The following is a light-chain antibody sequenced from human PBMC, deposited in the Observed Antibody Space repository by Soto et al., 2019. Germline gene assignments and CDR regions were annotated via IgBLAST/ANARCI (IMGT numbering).Light chain of an antibody. CDR3: QQYGREPRLT. CDR1: QNVDSSY. J-gene: IGKJ4*01. CDR2: GTS. Sequence: EIVLTQSPAILSLSPGERATLSCRASQNVDSSYLAWYQQKSGQAPRLLIYGTSSTATGIPDRFSGSGSGTDFTLTISRLEPEDFAVYYCQQYGREPRLTFGGGTKVDMK. V-gene: IGKV3-20*01.